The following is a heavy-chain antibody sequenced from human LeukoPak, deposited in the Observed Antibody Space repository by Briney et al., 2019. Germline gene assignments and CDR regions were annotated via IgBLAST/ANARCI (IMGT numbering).Heavy chain of an antibody. CDR1: GYSFTSYW. CDR3: AAAVGSPYYYYAMDV. CDR2: IYPGDSDT. V-gene: IGHV5-51*01. J-gene: IGHJ6*02. D-gene: IGHD2-15*01. Sequence: GESLKISWKGSGYSFTSYWIGWVRQMPGKGLEWMGIIYPGDSDTRYSPSFQGQVTISADKSISTVYLQWSSLKASDTAMYYCAAAVGSPYYYYAMDVWGQGTTVTVSS.